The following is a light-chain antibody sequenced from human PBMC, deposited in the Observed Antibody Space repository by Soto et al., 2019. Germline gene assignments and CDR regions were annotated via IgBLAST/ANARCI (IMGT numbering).Light chain of an antibody. V-gene: IGKV1-39*01. Sequence: DIQMTQSPSSLSASVGDRVTITCRASQSISSDLNWYQQKPGKDPKLLIYAASSLQSGVPSRFSGSGSGTDFTLTISRLQPEDVANYYCQQSYSPPRTFGQGTKVEIK. J-gene: IGKJ1*01. CDR2: AAS. CDR3: QQSYSPPRT. CDR1: QSISSD.